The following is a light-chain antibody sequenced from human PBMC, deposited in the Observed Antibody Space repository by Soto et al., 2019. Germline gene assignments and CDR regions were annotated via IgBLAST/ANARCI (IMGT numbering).Light chain of an antibody. CDR3: QQFYATPLT. CDR1: QSVSSY. Sequence: ETVMTQSPATLSVSPGERATLSCRASQSVSSYLAWYQQKPGQAPRLLIYWASTRESGVPDRFSGSGSGTDFTLTISSLQAEDVAVYYCQQFYATPLTFGGGTKVDIK. CDR2: WAS. V-gene: IGKV3-15*01. J-gene: IGKJ4*01.